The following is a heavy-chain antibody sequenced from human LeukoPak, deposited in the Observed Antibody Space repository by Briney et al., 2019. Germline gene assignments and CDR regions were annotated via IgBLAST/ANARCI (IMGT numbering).Heavy chain of an antibody. V-gene: IGHV4-39*01. CDR1: GGSISSSSDY. Sequence: SETLSLTCTVSGGSISSSSDYWGWIRQPPGKGLEWIGTIYYSGSTYYNASLKSRVTISVDTSKNQFSLKLSSVTAADTAVYYCARGSLRWITIFGEADYYFDYWGQGTLVTVSS. CDR3: ARGSLRWITIFGEADYYFDY. CDR2: IYYSGST. J-gene: IGHJ4*02. D-gene: IGHD3-3*01.